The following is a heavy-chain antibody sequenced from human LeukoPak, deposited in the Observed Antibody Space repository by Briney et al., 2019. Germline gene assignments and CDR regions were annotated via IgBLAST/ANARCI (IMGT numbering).Heavy chain of an antibody. CDR1: GFTFSSYA. CDR3: AKSYDFWSGYSN. V-gene: IGHV3-23*01. CDR2: ISGSGGST. J-gene: IGHJ4*02. Sequence: GGSLRLSCAASGFTFSSYAMSWVRQAPGKGLEWVSAISGSGGSTYYADSVKGRFTISRGNSKNTLYLQMNSLRAEDTAVYYCAKSYDFWSGYSNWGQGTPVTVSS. D-gene: IGHD3-3*01.